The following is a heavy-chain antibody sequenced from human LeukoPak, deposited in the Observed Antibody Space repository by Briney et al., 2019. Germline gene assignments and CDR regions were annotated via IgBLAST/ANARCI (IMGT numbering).Heavy chain of an antibody. V-gene: IGHV3-30*02. CDR2: IRYDGSNK. CDR3: AKFYGSGSYGTFDY. CDR1: GFTFSSYV. Sequence: GGSLRLSCAASGFTFSSYVMHWVRQAPGKGLEWVAFIRYDGSNKYYADSVKGRFTISRDNSKNTLYLQMNSLRAEDTAVYYCAKFYGSGSYGTFDYWGQGTLVTVSS. J-gene: IGHJ4*02. D-gene: IGHD3-10*01.